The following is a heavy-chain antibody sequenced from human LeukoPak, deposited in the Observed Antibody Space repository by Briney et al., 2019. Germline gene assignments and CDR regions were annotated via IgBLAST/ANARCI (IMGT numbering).Heavy chain of an antibody. Sequence: ASVKVSCKASGYTFAGYYVYWVRQAPGQGLEWMGWINPNSGDTNYAQKFQGRITMTRDTSISTAYMELSSLRSDDTAMYYCARMWSTATSGWNWFDPWGQGTLVTVSS. CDR2: INPNSGDT. J-gene: IGHJ5*02. V-gene: IGHV1-2*02. CDR3: ARMWSTATSGWNWFDP. CDR1: GYTFAGYY. D-gene: IGHD6-13*01.